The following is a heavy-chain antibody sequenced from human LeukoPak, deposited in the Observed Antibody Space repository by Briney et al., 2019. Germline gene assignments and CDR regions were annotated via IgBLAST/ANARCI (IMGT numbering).Heavy chain of an antibody. CDR2: ISYDGSNK. CDR3: AKERGTTTWYGN. D-gene: IGHD6-13*01. Sequence: GGSLRLSCAASGFTFSSYGMHWVRQAPGKGLEWVTVISYDGSNKYYADSVKGRFTISRDNSQNTLYLQMNSLRAADTAVYYCAKERGTTTWYGNWGQGTLVTVSS. J-gene: IGHJ4*02. CDR1: GFTFSSYG. V-gene: IGHV3-30*18.